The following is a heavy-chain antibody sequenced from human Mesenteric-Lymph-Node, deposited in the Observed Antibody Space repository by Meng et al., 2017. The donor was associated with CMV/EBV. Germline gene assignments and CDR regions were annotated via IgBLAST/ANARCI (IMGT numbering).Heavy chain of an antibody. CDR3: ARERDSGSGPFEF. CDR2: ISSSTTYS. V-gene: IGHV3-11*05. J-gene: IGHJ4*02. Sequence: CAASGFVFSYYYMSWIRQVPGKGLEWVSHISSSTTYSNYAPFVRGRFIISRDNAKESLYLEMSSLTADDTAVYYCARERDSGSGPFEFWGQGTLVTVSS. CDR1: GFVFSYYY. D-gene: IGHD3-10*01.